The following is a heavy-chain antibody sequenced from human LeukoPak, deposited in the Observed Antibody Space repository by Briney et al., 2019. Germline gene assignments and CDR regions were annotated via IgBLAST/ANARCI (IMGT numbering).Heavy chain of an antibody. CDR2: IYSSGSA. J-gene: IGHJ4*02. V-gene: IGHV4-59*01. CDR3: AKGNQGIGKYFDY. CDR1: GGSISNYY. D-gene: IGHD6-13*01. Sequence: SETLSLTCTVSGGSISNYYWNWIRQPPGKGLEWIGYIYSSGSANSNPSLKSRVTMSVDTSKNQFSLKLSSVTAADTAVYYCAKGNQGIGKYFDYWGQGTLVTVSS.